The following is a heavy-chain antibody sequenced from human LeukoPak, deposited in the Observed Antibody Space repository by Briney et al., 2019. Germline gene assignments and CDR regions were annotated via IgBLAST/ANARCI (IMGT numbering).Heavy chain of an antibody. CDR2: ILYDGSNK. CDR1: GFTFSSYA. CDR3: ARDQSGAGTFDY. V-gene: IGHV3-30-3*01. J-gene: IGHJ4*02. D-gene: IGHD6-19*01. Sequence: PGRSLRLSCAASGFTFSSYAMHWVRQAPGKGLEWVAVILYDGSNKYYADSVKGRFTISRDNSKNTLYLQMNSLRAEDTAVYYCARDQSGAGTFDYWGQGTLVTVSS.